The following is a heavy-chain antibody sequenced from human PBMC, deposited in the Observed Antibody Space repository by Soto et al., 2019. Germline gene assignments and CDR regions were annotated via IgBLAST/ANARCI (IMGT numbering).Heavy chain of an antibody. Sequence: QVQLVESGGGVVQPGRSLRLSCAASGFTFSSYGMHWVRQAPGKGLEWVAVISYDGSNKYYADSVKGRFTISRDNSKNTRYLQMNSLRAEDTAVYYCAKAGDYGGNAQPLGYSGQGGLVTV. D-gene: IGHD4-17*01. V-gene: IGHV3-30*18. CDR2: ISYDGSNK. J-gene: IGHJ4*02. CDR3: AKAGDYGGNAQPLGY. CDR1: GFTFSSYG.